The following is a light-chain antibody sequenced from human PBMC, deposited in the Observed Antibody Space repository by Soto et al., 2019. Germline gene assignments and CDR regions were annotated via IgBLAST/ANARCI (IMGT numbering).Light chain of an antibody. Sequence: QSVLTQPPSVSGAPGQRVTISCTGSSSNIGAGYDVHWYQQLPATAPKLLIFGNTNRPSGVPDRFSGSKSDTSASLAITGLQAEDEADYYCQSYDSSLNTYVFGAGTKLTVL. CDR3: QSYDSSLNTYV. CDR1: SSNIGAGYD. J-gene: IGLJ1*01. V-gene: IGLV1-40*01. CDR2: GNT.